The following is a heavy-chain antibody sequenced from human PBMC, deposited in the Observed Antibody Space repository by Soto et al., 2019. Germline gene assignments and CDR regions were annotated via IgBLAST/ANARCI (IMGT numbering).Heavy chain of an antibody. D-gene: IGHD2-15*01. CDR3: ARVSGDIVVVVAATPVNYFDY. CDR2: MNPNSGNT. V-gene: IGHV1-8*01. J-gene: IGHJ4*02. Sequence: ASVKVSCKASGYTFTSYDIDWVRQATGQGLEWMGWMNPNSGNTGYAQKFQGRVTMTRNTSISTAYMELSSLRSEDTAVYYCARVSGDIVVVVAATPVNYFDYWGQGTLVTVSS. CDR1: GYTFTSYD.